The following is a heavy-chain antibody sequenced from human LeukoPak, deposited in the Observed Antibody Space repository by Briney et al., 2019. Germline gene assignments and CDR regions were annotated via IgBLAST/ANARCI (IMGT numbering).Heavy chain of an antibody. CDR2: IIPIFGTA. CDR3: ARDTAPHGITGTTWYFDL. Sequence: SVKVSCKASGGTFSSYAISWVRQAPGQGLEWMGGIIPIFGTANYAQKFQGRVTITTDESTSTAYMELSSLRSEDTAVYYCARDTAPHGITGTTWYFDLWGRGTLVTVSS. J-gene: IGHJ2*01. CDR1: GGTFSSYA. V-gene: IGHV1-69*05. D-gene: IGHD1-14*01.